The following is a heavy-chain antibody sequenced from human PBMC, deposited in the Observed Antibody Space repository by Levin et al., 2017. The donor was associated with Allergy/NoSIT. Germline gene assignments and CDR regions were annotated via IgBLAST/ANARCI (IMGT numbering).Heavy chain of an antibody. J-gene: IGHJ6*02. CDR1: GGTFSSYA. D-gene: IGHD2-2*01. Sequence: SVKVSCKASGGTFSSYAISWVRQAPGQGLEWMGGIIPIFGTANYAQKFQGRVTITADKSTSTAYMELSSLRSEDTAVYYCASTSCSSTSCYYYYYYYGMDVWGQGTTVTVSS. CDR3: ASTSCSSTSCYYYYYYYGMDV. CDR2: IIPIFGTA. V-gene: IGHV1-69*06.